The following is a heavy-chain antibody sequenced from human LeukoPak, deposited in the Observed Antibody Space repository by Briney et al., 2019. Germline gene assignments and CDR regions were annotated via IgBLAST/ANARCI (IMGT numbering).Heavy chain of an antibody. CDR1: GYTFTSYD. CDR2: MNPNSGNT. J-gene: IGHJ5*02. CDR3: ARKGDYYGSGSYYNFVNWFDP. Sequence: ASVKVCCKASGYTFTSYDINWVRQATGQGLEWMGWMNPNSGNTGYAQKFQGRVTMTRNTSISTAYMELSSLRSEDTAVYYCARKGDYYGSGSYYNFVNWFDPWGQGTLVTVSS. D-gene: IGHD3-10*01. V-gene: IGHV1-8*01.